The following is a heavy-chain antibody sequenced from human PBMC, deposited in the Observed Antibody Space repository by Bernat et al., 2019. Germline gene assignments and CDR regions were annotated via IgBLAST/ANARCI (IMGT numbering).Heavy chain of an antibody. CDR3: TTLGESYDDFWSGLDY. J-gene: IGHJ4*02. Sequence: EVQLVESGGGLVKPGGSLRLSCAASGFTFSNAWMSWVRQAPGKGLEWVGRIKSKTDGGTTDYAAPVKGRFTISRDDSKNTLYLQMNSLKTEDTSVYYCTTLGESYDDFWSGLDYWGQGTLVTVSS. D-gene: IGHD3-3*01. CDR1: GFTFSNAW. CDR2: IKSKTDGGTT. V-gene: IGHV3-15*01.